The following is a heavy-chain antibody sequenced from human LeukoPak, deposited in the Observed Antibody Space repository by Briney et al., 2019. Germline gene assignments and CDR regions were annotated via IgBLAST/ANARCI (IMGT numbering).Heavy chain of an antibody. CDR1: GFTFDNYA. CDR2: ITWNSGSI. J-gene: IGHJ4*02. V-gene: IGHV3-9*01. CDR3: VKDKQFDSSGYGDSGSFDY. Sequence: GRSLRLSCAASGFTFDNYAMHWVRQAPGKGLEWVSGITWNSGSIGYADSVKGRFTISRDNAKNSLYLHMDSLTAEDTALYYCVKDKQFDSSGYGDSGSFDYWGQGTLVTVSS. D-gene: IGHD3-22*01.